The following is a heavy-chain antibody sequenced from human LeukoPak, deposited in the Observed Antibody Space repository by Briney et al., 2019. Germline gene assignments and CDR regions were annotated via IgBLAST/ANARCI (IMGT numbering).Heavy chain of an antibody. Sequence: GSSVTVSCKASGYTFTGYYMHWVRQAPGQGLEWMGWINPKRGGTNYVRKFQGRVTMTRDTSISTAYMELSRLRSDDTAVYYCASPGNYGSGSSFDYWGQGTLVTVSS. V-gene: IGHV1-2*02. D-gene: IGHD3-10*01. CDR1: GYTFTGYY. CDR2: INPKRGGT. J-gene: IGHJ4*02. CDR3: ASPGNYGSGSSFDY.